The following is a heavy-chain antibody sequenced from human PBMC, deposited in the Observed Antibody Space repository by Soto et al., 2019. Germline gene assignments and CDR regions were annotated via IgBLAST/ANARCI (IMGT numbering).Heavy chain of an antibody. J-gene: IGHJ4*02. D-gene: IGHD1-26*01. CDR1: VYTFTHYC. CDR2: IYPSDSRA. V-gene: IGHV5-51*01. CDR3: ARPRDSGSYYYSFES. Sequence: GESRKISCKVSVYTFTHYCLAWLRQVPVKGLEWVGFIYPSDSRATYSPSFQGRVTISADNSITTSSLQFSSLKTSDTATYFCARPRDSGSYYYSFESWGQGTSVTVSS.